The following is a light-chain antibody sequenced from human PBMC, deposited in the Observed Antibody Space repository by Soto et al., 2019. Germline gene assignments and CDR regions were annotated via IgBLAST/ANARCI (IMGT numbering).Light chain of an antibody. J-gene: IGLJ2*01. Sequence: QSVLTQPPSASGPPGQRVTISCSGSSSNIGSNNVNWYQQLPGTAPKLLIYSSNQRPSGVPDRFSASKSGTSASLAISGLQSEDEADYYCEAWDDSLYGAVLGGGTKLTVL. CDR3: EAWDDSLYGAV. CDR2: SSN. V-gene: IGLV1-44*01. CDR1: SSNIGSNN.